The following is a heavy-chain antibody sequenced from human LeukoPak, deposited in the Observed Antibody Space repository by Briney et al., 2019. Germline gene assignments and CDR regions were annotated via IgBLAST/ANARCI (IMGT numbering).Heavy chain of an antibody. CDR2: IKEDGSEK. CDR1: GFTFSRYY. Sequence: PGGSLRLSCAASGFTFSRYYMGWVRQAPGKGLEWVANIKEDGSEKYCVDSVKGRFTISRDNAKNSMYLQMNSLRVEDTAVYYCATDAMRGGDFDYWGQGTLVTVSS. CDR3: ATDAMRGGDFDY. V-gene: IGHV3-7*01. D-gene: IGHD3-16*01. J-gene: IGHJ4*02.